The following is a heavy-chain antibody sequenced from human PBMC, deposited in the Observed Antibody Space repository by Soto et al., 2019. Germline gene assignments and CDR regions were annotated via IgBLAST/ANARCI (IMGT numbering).Heavy chain of an antibody. V-gene: IGHV3-23*01. CDR1: DSTFDSHA. J-gene: IGHJ4*02. D-gene: IGHD2-15*01. Sequence: EVQLLESGGGLVQPGGSLRLSCAAADSTFDSHAMSWVRRAPGKGLEWVSSITGGGDITYYADSVKGRFTISRDNFKYTLYLQMHSLRGEDTAVYYCARASCGDTCYYRIDYWGQGTLVTVSS. CDR3: ARASCGDTCYYRIDY. CDR2: ITGGGDIT.